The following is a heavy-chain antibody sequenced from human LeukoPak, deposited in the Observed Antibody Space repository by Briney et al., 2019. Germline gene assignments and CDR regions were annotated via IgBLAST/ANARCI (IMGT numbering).Heavy chain of an antibody. D-gene: IGHD6-19*01. CDR3: ASGKDSSGWEGEYFDY. CDR2: INPSGGST. CDR1: GYTFTSYY. J-gene: IGHJ4*02. V-gene: IGHV1-46*01. Sequence: ASVKVSCKASGYTFTSYYMHWVRQAPGQGLEWMGIINPSGGSTNYAQKFQGRVTITADKSTSTAYMELSSLRSEDTAVYYCASGKDSSGWEGEYFDYWGQGTLVTVSS.